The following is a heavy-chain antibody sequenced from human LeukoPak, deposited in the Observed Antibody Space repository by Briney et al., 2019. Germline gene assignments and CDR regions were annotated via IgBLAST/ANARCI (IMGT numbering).Heavy chain of an antibody. V-gene: IGHV3-48*03. CDR2: ISSSGSTI. CDR1: GFTFSSYD. J-gene: IGHJ4*02. CDR3: ARYDILTGYPYYFDY. Sequence: GGSLRLSCAASGFTFSSYDMNWVRQAPGKGLEWVSYISSSGSTIYYADSVKGRFTISRDNAKNSLYLRMNSLRAEDTAVYYCARYDILTGYPYYFDYWGQGTLVTVSS. D-gene: IGHD3-9*01.